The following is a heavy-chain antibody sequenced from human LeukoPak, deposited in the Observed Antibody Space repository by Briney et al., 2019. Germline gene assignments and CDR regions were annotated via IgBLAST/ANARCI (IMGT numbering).Heavy chain of an antibody. CDR2: INHSGST. Sequence: SETLSLTCAVYGGSFSGYYWSWIRQPPGKGLEWIGEINHSGSTNYNPSLKSRVTISVDTSKNQFSLKLSSVTAADTAVYYCASRAALWLPFDYWGQGTLVTASS. CDR3: ASRAALWLPFDY. CDR1: GGSFSGYY. J-gene: IGHJ4*02. D-gene: IGHD3-10*01. V-gene: IGHV4-34*01.